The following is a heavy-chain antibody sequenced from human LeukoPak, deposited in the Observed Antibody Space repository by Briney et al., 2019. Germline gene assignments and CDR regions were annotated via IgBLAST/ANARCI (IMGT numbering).Heavy chain of an antibody. CDR3: AKDATASPYFHWFDN. Sequence: GGSLRLSCAASGFTFSSYAMTWVRQAPGKGLEWVSVISSSGGTTYYSDSVKGRSIISRDNSKNTLYLQMNSLRAEDTAVYYCAKDATASPYFHWFDNWGQGTQVIVSS. CDR2: ISSSGGTT. CDR1: GFTFSSYA. D-gene: IGHD3-9*01. V-gene: IGHV3-23*01. J-gene: IGHJ4*02.